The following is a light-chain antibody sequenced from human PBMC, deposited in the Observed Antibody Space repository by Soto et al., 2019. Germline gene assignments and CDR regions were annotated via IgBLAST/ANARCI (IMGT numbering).Light chain of an antibody. CDR1: QSITPW. CDR3: QHSHGFPYT. J-gene: IGKJ2*01. CDR2: RAS. V-gene: IGKV1-5*03. Sequence: DIQMTQSPSTLSASVGDRVTITCRASQSITPWLAWYQQKPGKAPELLIYRASSLVTGVPSRFSGSGSGTQFTLTISRLLPVDFATSYFQHSHGFPYTFGQGTKLEIK.